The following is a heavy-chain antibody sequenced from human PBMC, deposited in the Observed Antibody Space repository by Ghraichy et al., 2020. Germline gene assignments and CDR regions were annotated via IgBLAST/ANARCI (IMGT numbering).Heavy chain of an antibody. Sequence: ASVKVSCKASGYTFTSYGISWVRQAPGQGLEWMGWISGYNGNTNYPQKLQGRVTITTDSSTSTAYMELRSLSSDDTAVYYCARDLGGNRVGAYWGQGTLVTVSS. CDR3: ARDLGGNRVGAY. D-gene: IGHD2-15*01. V-gene: IGHV1-18*01. J-gene: IGHJ4*02. CDR1: GYTFTSYG. CDR2: ISGYNGNT.